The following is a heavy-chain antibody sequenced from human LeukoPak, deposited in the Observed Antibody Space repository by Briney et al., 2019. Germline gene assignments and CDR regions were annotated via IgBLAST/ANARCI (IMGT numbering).Heavy chain of an antibody. CDR2: INPNSGGT. CDR3: ARGVEGYYVWGSYRLDY. Sequence: ASVKVSCKASGYTFTGYYMHWVRQAPGQGLEWMGWINPNSGGTNYAQKFQGRVTMTRDTSISTAYMGLSRLRSDDTAVYYCARGVEGYYVWGSYRLDYWGQGTLVSVSS. D-gene: IGHD3-16*02. CDR1: GYTFTGYY. V-gene: IGHV1-2*02. J-gene: IGHJ4*02.